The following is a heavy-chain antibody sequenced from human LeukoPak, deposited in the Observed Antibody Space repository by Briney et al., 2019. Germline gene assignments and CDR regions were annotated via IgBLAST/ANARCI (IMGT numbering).Heavy chain of an antibody. D-gene: IGHD4-17*01. V-gene: IGHV3-49*03. Sequence: GGSLRLSCTASGFTFGDYAMSWLRQAPGKGLEWVGFIRSKAYGGTTEYAASVKGRFTISRDDSKSIAYLQMNSLKTEDTAVYYCTSQFDYGDYDAFDIWGQGTMVTVSS. CDR3: TSQFDYGDYDAFDI. CDR2: IRSKAYGGTT. J-gene: IGHJ3*02. CDR1: GFTFGDYA.